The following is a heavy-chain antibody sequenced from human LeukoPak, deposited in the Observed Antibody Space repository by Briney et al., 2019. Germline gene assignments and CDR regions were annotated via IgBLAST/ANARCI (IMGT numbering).Heavy chain of an antibody. J-gene: IGHJ3*02. CDR3: ARDYYDSRPEDAFDI. CDR1: Y. CDR2: INHSGST. Sequence: YWSWIRQPPGKGLEWIGEINHSGSTNYNPSLKSRVTISVDTSKNQFSLKLSSVTAADTAVYYCARDYYDSRPEDAFDIWGQGTMVTVSS. V-gene: IGHV4-34*01. D-gene: IGHD3-22*01.